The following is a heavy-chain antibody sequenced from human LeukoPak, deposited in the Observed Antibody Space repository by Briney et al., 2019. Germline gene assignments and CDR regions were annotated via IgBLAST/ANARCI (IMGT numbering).Heavy chain of an antibody. V-gene: IGHV4-39*01. J-gene: IGHJ4*02. CDR1: GGSISSTSYY. CDR3: AREPTGWCVDY. CDR2: IYFTGST. D-gene: IGHD6-19*01. Sequence: SETLSLTCTVSGGSISSTSYYWGWVRQPPGKGLEWIASIYFTGSTYYNPSLKSRVTISVDTSKNQFSLKLRSVTATDTAMYYCAREPTGWCVDYWGQGTLVTVSS.